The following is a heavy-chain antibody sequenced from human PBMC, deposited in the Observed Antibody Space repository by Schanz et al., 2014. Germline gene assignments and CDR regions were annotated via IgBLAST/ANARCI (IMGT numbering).Heavy chain of an antibody. J-gene: IGHJ5*02. CDR1: TSIFNHAW. V-gene: IGHV3-15*01. D-gene: IGHD6-13*01. CDR2: IKSKTDGETT. CDR3: ATASSPVREAGAGSSFHL. Sequence: EVQLVESGGGLVKPGGSLRLSCAASTSIFNHAWMSWVRLAPGKGLEWLGRIKSKTDGETTDYAAPVKGRFSISRDDSQSTLYLQMNSLKIEDTAVYYCATASSPVREAGAGSSFHLWGQGTLVTVSP.